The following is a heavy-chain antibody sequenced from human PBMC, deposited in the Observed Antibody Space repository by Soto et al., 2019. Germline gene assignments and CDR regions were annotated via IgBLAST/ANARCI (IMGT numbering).Heavy chain of an antibody. CDR1: GFTFSSYA. J-gene: IGHJ4*02. Sequence: QVQLVESGGGVVQPGRSLRLSCAASGFTFSSYAMHWVRQAPGKGLEWVAVISYDGSNKYYADSVKGRFTISRDNSKNTPYLRMNILRAEDSAAYYCARVPSSSCRAHFDYWGQGTLVTVSS. CDR3: ARVPSSSCRAHFDY. CDR2: ISYDGSNK. V-gene: IGHV3-30-3*01. D-gene: IGHD2-15*01.